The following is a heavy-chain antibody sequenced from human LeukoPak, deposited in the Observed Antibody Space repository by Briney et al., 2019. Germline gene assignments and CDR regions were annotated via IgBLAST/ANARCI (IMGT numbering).Heavy chain of an antibody. Sequence: PSQTLSLTCTVSGGSISSGGYYWSWIRQHPGKGLEWIGYIYYSGSTYYNPSLKSRVTISVDTSKNQFSLKLSSVTAADTAVYYCARERLGYCSSTTPSCWFDPWGQGTLVTVSS. J-gene: IGHJ5*02. CDR1: GGSISSGGYY. CDR3: ARERLGYCSSTTPSCWFDP. CDR2: IYYSGST. D-gene: IGHD2-2*01. V-gene: IGHV4-31*03.